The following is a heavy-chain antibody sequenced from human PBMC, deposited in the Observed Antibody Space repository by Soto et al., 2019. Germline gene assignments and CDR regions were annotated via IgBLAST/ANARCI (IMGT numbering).Heavy chain of an antibody. D-gene: IGHD5-12*01. CDR3: AIGRDPYNYNY. CDR2: ISSDGHSE. CDR1: GFTFSLFA. V-gene: IGHV3-30-3*01. J-gene: IGHJ4*02. Sequence: QVQLVESGGGVVQPGRSQRLSCAPSGFTFSLFAMHWVRQAPGKGLEWVAVISSDGHSENYADSVKGRFTVSRDNSKNTLYLQLNSLRIEDTAMYYCAIGRDPYNYNYWGQGTLVTVSS.